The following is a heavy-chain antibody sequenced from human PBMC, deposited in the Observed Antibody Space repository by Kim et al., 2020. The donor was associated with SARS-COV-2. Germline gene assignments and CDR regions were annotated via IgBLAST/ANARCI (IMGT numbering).Heavy chain of an antibody. Sequence: SETLSLTCAVYGGSFSGYYWSWIRQPPGKGLEWIGEINHSGSTNYNPSLKSRVTISVDTSKNQFSLKLSSVTAADTAVYYCARGGYDILTGYSWGYYFDYWGQGTLVTVS. CDR1: GGSFSGYY. J-gene: IGHJ4*02. CDR3: ARGGYDILTGYSWGYYFDY. V-gene: IGHV4-34*01. D-gene: IGHD3-9*01. CDR2: INHSGST.